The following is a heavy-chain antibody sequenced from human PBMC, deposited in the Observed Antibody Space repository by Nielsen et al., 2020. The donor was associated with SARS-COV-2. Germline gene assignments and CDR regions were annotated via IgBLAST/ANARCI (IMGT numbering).Heavy chain of an antibody. Sequence: ASVPFSCKASGYTFTSYYMHWVRQAPGQGLEWMGIINPSGGSTSYAQKFQGRVTMTRDTSTSTVYMELSSMRSEDTAVYYCASFEIGDSSGARYGMGGGGQGTTVTVSS. CDR1: GYTFTSYY. CDR2: INPSGGST. V-gene: IGHV1-46*01. CDR3: ASFEIGDSSGARYGMGG. J-gene: IGHJ6*02. D-gene: IGHD3-22*01.